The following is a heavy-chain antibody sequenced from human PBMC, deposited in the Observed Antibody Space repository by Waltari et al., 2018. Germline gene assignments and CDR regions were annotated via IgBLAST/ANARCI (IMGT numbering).Heavy chain of an antibody. Sequence: QVQLHESGPGLGKPSETLSLTCAVSGYPIGSGFYWGWIRQPPGKDLEWIGSVARSGGTFYNPSLKSRVTISMDTSKNQLSLKVTSVTAADTAIYYCARGGFDTNSYFDLWGRGTLVTVSS. CDR3: ARGGFDTNSYFDL. V-gene: IGHV4-38-2*01. CDR1: GYPIGSGFY. J-gene: IGHJ2*01. CDR2: VARSGGT. D-gene: IGHD2-8*01.